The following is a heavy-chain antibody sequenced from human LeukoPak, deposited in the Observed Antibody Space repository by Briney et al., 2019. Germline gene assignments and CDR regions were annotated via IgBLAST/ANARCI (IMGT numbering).Heavy chain of an antibody. CDR3: VRGVSSTNYYFFYMDV. CDR2: ITYSGST. CDR1: GGSIKNYY. J-gene: IGHJ6*03. D-gene: IGHD2-8*01. V-gene: IGHV4-4*07. Sequence: PSETLSLTCTVSGGSIKNYYWSWIRQPAGKGLEWIGRITYSGSTKYNPSLKSRVTMSVDTSNNQFSLKLSSVTAADTAIYFCVRGVSSTNYYFFYMDVWGKGTTVTISS.